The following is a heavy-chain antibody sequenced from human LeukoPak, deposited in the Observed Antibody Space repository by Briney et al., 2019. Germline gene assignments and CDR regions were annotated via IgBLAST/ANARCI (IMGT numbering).Heavy chain of an antibody. Sequence: PGGPLSLSCAASGFTFSSYAMSWVRRAPGKGLEWVSAISGSGGSTYYADSVKGRFTISRDNSKNTLYLQMNSLRAEDTAVYYCAKEPQPYYYDSSGYSPDAFDIWGQGTMVTVSS. J-gene: IGHJ3*02. CDR2: ISGSGGST. V-gene: IGHV3-23*01. CDR1: GFTFSSYA. D-gene: IGHD3-22*01. CDR3: AKEPQPYYYDSSGYSPDAFDI.